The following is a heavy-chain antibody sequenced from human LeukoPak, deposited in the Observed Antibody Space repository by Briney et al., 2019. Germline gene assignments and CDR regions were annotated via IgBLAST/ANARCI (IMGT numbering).Heavy chain of an antibody. CDR3: ASGRYSSRPGGFDY. Sequence: GGSLRLSCAASGFTVSTYYMTWVRQAPGKGLECVSVNSGGSTYYADSVKGRFTISRDNSKNTLYLQMNSLRAEDTAVYYCASGRYSSRPGGFDYWGQGTLVTVSS. CDR1: GFTVSTYY. D-gene: IGHD6-13*01. V-gene: IGHV3-53*01. J-gene: IGHJ4*02. CDR2: NSGGST.